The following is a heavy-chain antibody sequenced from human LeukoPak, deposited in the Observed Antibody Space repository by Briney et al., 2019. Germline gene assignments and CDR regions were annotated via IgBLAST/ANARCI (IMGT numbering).Heavy chain of an antibody. J-gene: IGHJ4*02. CDR3: VRDSGNLEMAIFIDY. V-gene: IGHV3-30*04. CDR1: GFTFSSYA. D-gene: IGHD5-24*01. CDR2: ISYDGSNK. Sequence: GGSLRLSCAASGFTFSSYAMHWVRQAPGKGLEWVAVISYDGSNKYYADSVKGRFTISRDNSKNTLYLQMNSLRAEDTAVYYCVRDSGNLEMAIFIDYWGQGTLVTVSS.